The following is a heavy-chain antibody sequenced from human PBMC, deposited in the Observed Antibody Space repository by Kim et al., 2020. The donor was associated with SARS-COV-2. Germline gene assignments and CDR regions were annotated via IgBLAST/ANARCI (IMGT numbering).Heavy chain of an antibody. Sequence: ASVKVSCKASGYTFTSYAMNWVRQAPGQGLEWMGWINTNTGNPTYAQGFTGRFVFSLDTSVSTAYLQISSLKAEDTAVYYCASSPPRVFYDILDYWGQGTLVTVSS. CDR2: INTNTGNP. J-gene: IGHJ4*02. CDR3: ASSPPRVFYDILDY. CDR1: GYTFTSYA. D-gene: IGHD3-9*01. V-gene: IGHV7-4-1*02.